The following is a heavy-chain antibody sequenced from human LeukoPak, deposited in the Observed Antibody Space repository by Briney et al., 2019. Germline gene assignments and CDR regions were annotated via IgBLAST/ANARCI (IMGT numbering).Heavy chain of an antibody. V-gene: IGHV1-46*01. D-gene: IGHD3-22*01. CDR2: INPSGGST. CDR3: ARDPRSGYHDF. J-gene: IGHJ4*02. CDR1: GYTFTSYY. Sequence: ASVKVSCKASGYTFTSYYMHWVRQAPGQGLEWMGIINPSGGSTSYAQKFQGRVTMTRDTSTSTAYMELSSLRSEDTAVYYCARDPRSGYHDFWGQGTLVTVSS.